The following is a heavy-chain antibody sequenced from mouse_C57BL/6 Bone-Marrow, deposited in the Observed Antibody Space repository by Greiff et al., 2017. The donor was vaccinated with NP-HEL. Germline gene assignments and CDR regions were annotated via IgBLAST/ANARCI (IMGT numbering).Heavy chain of an antibody. CDR1: GFNIKDDY. Sequence: EVQLQQSGAELVRPGASVKLSCTASGFNIKDDYMHWVKQRPEQGLEWIGWIDPENGDTEYASKFQGKATITADTSSNTAYLQLSSLTSEDTAVYYCTTGSLITTVAPFDYWGQGTTLTVSS. CDR2: IDPENGDT. CDR3: TTGSLITTVAPFDY. J-gene: IGHJ2*01. D-gene: IGHD1-1*01. V-gene: IGHV14-4*01.